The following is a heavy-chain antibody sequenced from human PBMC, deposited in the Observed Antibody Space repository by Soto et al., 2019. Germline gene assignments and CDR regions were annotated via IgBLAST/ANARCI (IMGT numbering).Heavy chain of an antibody. CDR3: TTPGTEDIVVVVAAQDY. Sequence: PGGSLRLSCAASGFTFSNAWMSWVRQAPGKGLEWVGRIKSKTDGGTTDYAAPVKGRFTISRDDSKNTLYLQMNSLKTEDTAVYYCTTPGTEDIVVVVAAQDYWGQGTLVTVSS. J-gene: IGHJ4*02. V-gene: IGHV3-15*01. CDR2: IKSKTDGGTT. CDR1: GFTFSNAW. D-gene: IGHD2-15*01.